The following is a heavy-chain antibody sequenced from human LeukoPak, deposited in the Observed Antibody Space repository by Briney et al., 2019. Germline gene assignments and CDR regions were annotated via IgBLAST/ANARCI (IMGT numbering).Heavy chain of an antibody. CDR2: LRASGGTT. J-gene: IGHJ4*02. D-gene: IGHD1-1*01. Sequence: RGSLRLSSAASGFTFSSNAMTWGRQAPGKGLECVSGLRASGGTTYYVHSVKGPFSISRDTSKNTLYLQMNSLRLEETAVYYCAKKQLALDSWGQGTTVTVSS. CDR3: AKKQLALDS. V-gene: IGHV3-23*01. CDR1: GFTFSSNA.